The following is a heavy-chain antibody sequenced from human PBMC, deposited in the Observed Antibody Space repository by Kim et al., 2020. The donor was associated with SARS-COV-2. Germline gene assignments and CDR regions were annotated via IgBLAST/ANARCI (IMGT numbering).Heavy chain of an antibody. CDR2: ISAYNGKT. J-gene: IGHJ4*02. CDR1: GYSFSSFG. CDR3: ARDHGSGSFCGLDY. Sequence: ASVKVSCKASGYSFSSFGVSWVRQAPGQGLEWMGWISAYNGKTDFAQKFQGRVAMTTDTSTNTAYMELRSLRPDDTAVYYCARDHGSGSFCGLDYWGQGT. D-gene: IGHD3-10*01. V-gene: IGHV1-18*01.